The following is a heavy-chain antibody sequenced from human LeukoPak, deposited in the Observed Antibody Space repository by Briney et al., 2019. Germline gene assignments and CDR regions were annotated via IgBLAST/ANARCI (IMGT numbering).Heavy chain of an antibody. CDR1: GYTLTSYY. CDR3: ARPGYSYGQRVYYFDY. D-gene: IGHD5-18*01. J-gene: IGHJ4*02. Sequence: VASVKVSCKASGYTLTSYYMHWVRQAPGQGLEWMGIINPTGGSTSYAQKFQGRVTMTRETSTSTVYMELSSLRSEDTAVYYCARPGYSYGQRVYYFDYWGQGTLVTVSS. CDR2: INPTGGST. V-gene: IGHV1-46*01.